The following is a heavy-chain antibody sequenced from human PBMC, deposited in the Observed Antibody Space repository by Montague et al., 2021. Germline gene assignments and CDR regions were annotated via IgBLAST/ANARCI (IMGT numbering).Heavy chain of an antibody. Sequence: SETLSLTCTVSGDSINFYYWSWIRQPPGKGLEWIGYVYYTGTTNYNPSPKSRVTISVDTSRNQFFLNVNSVTAADTAVYYCARKGTNWDYWGQGTLVTVSS. CDR2: VYYTGTT. D-gene: IGHD2-8*01. CDR1: GDSINFYY. V-gene: IGHV4-59*01. CDR3: ARKGTNWDY. J-gene: IGHJ4*02.